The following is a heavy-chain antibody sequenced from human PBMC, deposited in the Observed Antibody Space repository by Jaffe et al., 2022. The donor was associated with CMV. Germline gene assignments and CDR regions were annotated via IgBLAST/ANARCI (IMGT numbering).Heavy chain of an antibody. Sequence: EVQLVESGGGLVQPGGSLRLSCAASGFTVSSNYMSWVRQAPGKGLEWVSVIYSGGSTYYADSVKGRFTISRDNSKNTLYLQMNSLRAEDTAVYYCARDAPGSYGPYYYYYMDVWGKGTTVTVSS. J-gene: IGHJ6*03. CDR2: IYSGGST. V-gene: IGHV3-66*01. D-gene: IGHD5-18*01. CDR3: ARDAPGSYGPYYYYYMDV. CDR1: GFTVSSNY.